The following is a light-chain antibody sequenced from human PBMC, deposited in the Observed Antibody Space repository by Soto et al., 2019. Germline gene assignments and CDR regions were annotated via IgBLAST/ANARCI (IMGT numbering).Light chain of an antibody. V-gene: IGLV2-8*01. CDR3: CSYADNTDYV. Sequence: QSALTQPPSXXXXXGQSVTISCTGTSSDVGAYNYVSWYQQHPGKAPKLMIYEVTRRPSGVPDRFSGSKSGNTASLNVSGLQAEDEADYYCCSYADNTDYVFGTGTKLTVL. CDR1: SSDVGAYNY. CDR2: EVT. J-gene: IGLJ1*01.